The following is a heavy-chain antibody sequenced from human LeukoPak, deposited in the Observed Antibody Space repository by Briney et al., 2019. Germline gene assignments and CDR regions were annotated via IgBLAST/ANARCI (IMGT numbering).Heavy chain of an antibody. J-gene: IGHJ6*02. Sequence: GGSLRLSCAASGFTFSSYAMHWVRQAPGKGLEWVAVISYDGSNKYYADSVKGRFTIPRDNSKNTLYLQMNSLRAEDTAVYYCARVPVGIAAAGTGHYYYGMDVWGQGTTVTVSS. CDR1: GFTFSSYA. CDR2: ISYDGSNK. V-gene: IGHV3-30-3*01. CDR3: ARVPVGIAAAGTGHYYYGMDV. D-gene: IGHD6-13*01.